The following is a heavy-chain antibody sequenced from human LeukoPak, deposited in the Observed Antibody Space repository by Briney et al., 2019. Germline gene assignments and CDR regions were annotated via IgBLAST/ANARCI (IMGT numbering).Heavy chain of an antibody. V-gene: IGHV4-4*02. D-gene: IGHD1-26*01. Sequence: SGTLSLTCAVSGGSISSSNWWGWVRQPPGKGLEWSGINHHSGSTNYNPSIKSRVTISVDKSKNQFSLKLSSVTAADTAVYYCARVSWEDAFDIWGQGTMVTLSS. CDR3: ARVSWEDAFDI. CDR1: GGSISSSNW. J-gene: IGHJ3*02. CDR2: NHHSGST.